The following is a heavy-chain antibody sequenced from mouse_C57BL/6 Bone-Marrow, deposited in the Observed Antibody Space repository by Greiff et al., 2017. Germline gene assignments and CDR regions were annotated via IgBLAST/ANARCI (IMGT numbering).Heavy chain of an antibody. D-gene: IGHD2-3*01. CDR1: GYTFTGYW. V-gene: IGHV1-9*01. CDR3: ARAGWLLLAWVAY. J-gene: IGHJ3*01. Sequence: QVQLQQSGAELMKPGASVKLSCKATGYTFTGYWIEWVKQRPGHGLEWIGEILPGSGSTHYNEKFKGKAQFTADKPSNTACMQRSSLTTEDSAIYYCARAGWLLLAWVAYWGQGTLVTVSA. CDR2: ILPGSGST.